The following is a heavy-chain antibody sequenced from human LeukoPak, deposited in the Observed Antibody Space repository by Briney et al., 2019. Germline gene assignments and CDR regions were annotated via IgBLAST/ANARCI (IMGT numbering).Heavy chain of an antibody. CDR1: GFTFSDYY. V-gene: IGHV3-11*04. CDR3: ARDERVGSGSYSVDFDY. D-gene: IGHD3-10*01. J-gene: IGHJ4*02. CDR2: ISSSGSTI. Sequence: PGGSLRLSCAASGFTFSDYYMSWIRQAPGKGLEWVSYISSSGSTIYYADSVKGRFTISRDNAKNSLYLQMNSLRAEDTAVYYCARDERVGSGSYSVDFDYWGQGTLVTVSS.